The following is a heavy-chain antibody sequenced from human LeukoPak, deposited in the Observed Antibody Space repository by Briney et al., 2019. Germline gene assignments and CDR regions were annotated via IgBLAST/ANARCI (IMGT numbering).Heavy chain of an antibody. CDR2: ISGSSSYR. CDR1: GFTFSSFN. J-gene: IGHJ4*02. Sequence: GGSLRLTCTASGFTFSSFNMNWVRQAPGKGVEWVASISGSSSYRSYADSVKGRFTISRDNAKNSVYLQMNSLRAEETAVYYCARSAYGDSAFEYWGQGTLITVSS. V-gene: IGHV3-21*01. D-gene: IGHD4-17*01. CDR3: ARSAYGDSAFEY.